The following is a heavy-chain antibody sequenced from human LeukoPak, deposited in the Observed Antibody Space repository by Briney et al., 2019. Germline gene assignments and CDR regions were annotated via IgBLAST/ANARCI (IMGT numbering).Heavy chain of an antibody. D-gene: IGHD6-13*01. Sequence: GASVKVSCKASGYTFTSYYMNWVRQAPGQGLEWMGIINPSGGSTSYAQKFQGRVTMTRDTSTSTVYMELSSLRSEDTAVYYCASLAAAGRNAFDIWGQGTMVTVSS. CDR3: ASLAAAGRNAFDI. CDR1: GYTFTSYY. V-gene: IGHV1-46*01. J-gene: IGHJ3*02. CDR2: INPSGGST.